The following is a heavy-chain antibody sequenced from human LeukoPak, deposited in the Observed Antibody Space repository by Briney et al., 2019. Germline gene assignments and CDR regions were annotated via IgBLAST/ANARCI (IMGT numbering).Heavy chain of an antibody. CDR3: ARDRTRDFWSGYYYYYYYYMDV. D-gene: IGHD3-3*01. Sequence: ETLSLTCAVYGGSFSGYYWSWIRQPPGKGLEWVANIKQDGSEKNYVDSVKGRFTISRDNAKNSLYLQMNSLRAEDTAVYYCARDRTRDFWSGYYYYYYYYMDVWGKGTTVTVSS. V-gene: IGHV3-7*01. CDR1: GGSFSGYY. J-gene: IGHJ6*03. CDR2: IKQDGSEK.